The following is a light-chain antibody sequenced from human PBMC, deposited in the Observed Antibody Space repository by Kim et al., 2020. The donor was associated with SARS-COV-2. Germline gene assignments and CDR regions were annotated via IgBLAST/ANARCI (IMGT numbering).Light chain of an antibody. CDR2: QDS. CDR3: QAWDSSRVV. CDR1: KLGDKY. J-gene: IGLJ2*01. Sequence: SYELTQPPSVSVSPGQTASITCSGEKLGDKYACWYQQKPGQSPVLVIYQDSKRPSGIPERFSGSNSGTTATLTISGTQAMDEADYYCQAWDSSRVVFGGGTQLTVL. V-gene: IGLV3-1*01.